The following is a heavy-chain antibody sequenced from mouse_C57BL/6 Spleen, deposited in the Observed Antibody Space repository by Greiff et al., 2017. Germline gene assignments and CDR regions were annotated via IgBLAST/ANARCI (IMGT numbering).Heavy chain of an antibody. Sequence: QVQLQQSGAELMKPGASVKLSCKATGYTFTGYWIAWVKQRPGHGLEWIGEILPGSGSTNYNEKFKGKAPLTADTSSNTAYMQLSSLTTEDSSFYYCAAIYSYGSIHFDYWGQGTTLTVSS. D-gene: IGHD1-1*01. CDR1: GYTFTGYW. V-gene: IGHV1-9*01. J-gene: IGHJ2*01. CDR3: AAIYSYGSIHFDY. CDR2: ILPGSGST.